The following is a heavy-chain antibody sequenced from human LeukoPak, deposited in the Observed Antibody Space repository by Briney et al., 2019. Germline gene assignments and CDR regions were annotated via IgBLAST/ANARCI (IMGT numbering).Heavy chain of an antibody. D-gene: IGHD3-10*01. CDR2: IYYSGST. J-gene: IGHJ4*02. CDR3: ARVPVDYYGSGYYFDY. CDR1: GGSISSYY. V-gene: IGHV4-59*01. Sequence: SETLSLTCTVSGGSISSYYWSWIRQPPGKGLEWIGHIYYSGSTNYNPSLKSRVTISVGTSKNQFSLKLSSVTAADTAVYYCARVPVDYYGSGYYFDYWGQGTLVTVSS.